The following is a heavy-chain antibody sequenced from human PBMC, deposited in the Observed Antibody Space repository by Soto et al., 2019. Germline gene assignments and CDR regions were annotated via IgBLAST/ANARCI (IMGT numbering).Heavy chain of an antibody. CDR1: GYTFTSYD. V-gene: IGHV1-8*01. J-gene: IGHJ6*02. CDR3: ARGRGVRGVISAAYYYGMDV. D-gene: IGHD3-10*01. CDR2: MNPNSDNT. Sequence: GASVKVSCKASGYTFTSYDINWVRQATGQGLEWMGWMNPNSDNTGYAQKFQGRVTMTRNTSISTAYMELSSLRSEDTAVYYCARGRGVRGVISAAYYYGMDVWGQGTTVTVSS.